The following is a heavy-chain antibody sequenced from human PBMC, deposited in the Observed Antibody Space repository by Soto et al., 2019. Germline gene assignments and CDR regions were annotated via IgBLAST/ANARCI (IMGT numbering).Heavy chain of an antibody. V-gene: IGHV4-31*03. D-gene: IGHD3-22*01. CDR2: IYYSGST. Sequence: SETLSLTCTVSGGSISSGGYYWSWIRQHPGKGLEWIGYIYYSGSTYYNPSLKSRVTISVDTSKNQFSLKLSSVTAADTAVYYCASGRSYYYDSSGYGLDPWGQGTLVTVSS. CDR3: ASGRSYYYDSSGYGLDP. J-gene: IGHJ5*02. CDR1: GGSISSGGYY.